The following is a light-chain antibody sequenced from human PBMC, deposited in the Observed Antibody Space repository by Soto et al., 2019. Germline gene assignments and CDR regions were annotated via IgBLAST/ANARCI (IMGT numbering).Light chain of an antibody. CDR3: QQYGSSPWT. CDR2: GAS. CDR1: QSVSSSY. Sequence: EIVLTQSPGTLSLSPGERATLSCRASQSVSSSYLAWYQQKPGQAPRLLIYGASSRATGIPDRFSGSGSGTDFTLTISRLXXEDFAVYYCQQYGSSPWTFGQGTKVEIK. V-gene: IGKV3-20*01. J-gene: IGKJ1*01.